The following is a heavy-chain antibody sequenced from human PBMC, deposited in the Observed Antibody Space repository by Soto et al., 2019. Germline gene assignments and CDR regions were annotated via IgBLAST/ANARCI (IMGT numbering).Heavy chain of an antibody. Sequence: VQLVESGGGVIQPGGSLRLSCAASGFTVSNNHMTWVRQAAGKGLELVSFVHGGGSTSYADSVKGRFTISRDNSKNTLYLQMDSLRAEDTAIYYCAGRLTTAASLAYWGRGTLVTVSS. V-gene: IGHV3-53*01. D-gene: IGHD3-16*01. CDR1: GFTVSNNH. CDR2: VHGGGST. CDR3: AGRLTTAASLAY. J-gene: IGHJ4*02.